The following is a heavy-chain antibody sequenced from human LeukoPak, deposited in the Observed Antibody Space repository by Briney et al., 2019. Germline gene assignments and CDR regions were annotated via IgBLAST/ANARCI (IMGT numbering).Heavy chain of an antibody. V-gene: IGHV3-21*01. Sequence: GGSLRLSCAASGFTFSSYSMNWVRQAPGKGLEWVSSISSSSYIYYADSVKGRFTISRDNAKNSLYLQMNSLRAEDTAVYYCASNIAVAGFNWFDPWGQGTLVTVSS. CDR2: ISSSSYI. CDR1: GFTFSSYS. D-gene: IGHD6-19*01. J-gene: IGHJ5*02. CDR3: ASNIAVAGFNWFDP.